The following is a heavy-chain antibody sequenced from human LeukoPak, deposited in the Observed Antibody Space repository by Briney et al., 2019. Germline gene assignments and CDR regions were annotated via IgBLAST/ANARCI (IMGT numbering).Heavy chain of an antibody. CDR1: GFTFSSYS. V-gene: IGHV3-48*01. CDR3: ARDVGVYGDYAILGY. Sequence: GGSLRLSCAASGFTFSSYSMNWVRQAPGKGLEWISFISSNSRTILYTDSVKGRFTSSTDNAKNSLYLQMNNLRVEDTAVYYCARDVGVYGDYAILGYWGQGTLVTVSS. J-gene: IGHJ4*02. CDR2: ISSNSRTI. D-gene: IGHD4-17*01.